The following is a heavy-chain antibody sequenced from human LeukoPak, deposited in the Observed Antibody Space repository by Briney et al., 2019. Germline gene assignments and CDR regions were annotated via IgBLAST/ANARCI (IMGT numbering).Heavy chain of an antibody. J-gene: IGHJ6*03. Sequence: SQTLSLTCALSGDSLSTNSAAWNWIRQSPSRGLEWLARTYYRSNLHTDYAVSVKSRITFKPDTSKNQFSLQLRSVTPEDTAVYYCARGVWDIVVVSASRAYYYYMDVWGKGTTVTVS. CDR3: ARGVWDIVVVSASRAYYYYMDV. D-gene: IGHD2-2*01. CDR2: TYYRSNLHT. V-gene: IGHV6-1*01. CDR1: GDSLSTNSAA.